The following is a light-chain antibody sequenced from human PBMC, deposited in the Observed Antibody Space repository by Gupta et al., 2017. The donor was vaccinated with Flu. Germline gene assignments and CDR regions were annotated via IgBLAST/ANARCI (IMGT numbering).Light chain of an antibody. V-gene: IGLV1-51*02. CDR2: END. CDR1: SSKIGNNY. J-gene: IGLJ2*01. Sequence: KVTISCSGISSKIGNNYVSWYQQLPGTAPNLLIYENDNRPSGIPERFSGSKYGTSATLGITGLQTGDEADYYCGTGDSSRSAWVFGGGTKLTVL. CDR3: GTGDSSRSAWV.